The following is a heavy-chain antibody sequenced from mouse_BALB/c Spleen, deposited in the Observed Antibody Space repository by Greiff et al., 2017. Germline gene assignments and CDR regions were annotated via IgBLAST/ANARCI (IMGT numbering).Heavy chain of an antibody. D-gene: IGHD2-10*01. CDR3: ARHLAYYGNYFFYAMDY. V-gene: IGHV5-4*02. CDR1: GFTFSDYY. Sequence: EVHLVESGGGLVKPGGSLKLSCAASGFTFSDYYMYWVRQTPEKRLEWVATISDGGSYTYYPDSVKGRFTISRDNAKNNLYLQMSSLKSEDTAMYYCARHLAYYGNYFFYAMDYWGQGTSVTVSS. J-gene: IGHJ4*01. CDR2: ISDGGSYT.